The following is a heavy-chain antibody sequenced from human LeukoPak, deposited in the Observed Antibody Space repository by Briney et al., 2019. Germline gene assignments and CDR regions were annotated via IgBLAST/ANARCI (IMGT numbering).Heavy chain of an antibody. V-gene: IGHV4-30-2*01. CDR3: ATTLTAYCGGDCPPGAFDI. Sequence: SETLSLTCAVSGGSISIGGYSWSWIRQPPGKGLEWIGYIYHSGSTYYNPSLKSRVTISVDRSKNQFSLKLSSVTAADTAVYYCATTLTAYCGGDCPPGAFDIWGQGTMVTVSS. CDR1: GGSISIGGYS. J-gene: IGHJ3*02. D-gene: IGHD2-21*02. CDR2: IYHSGST.